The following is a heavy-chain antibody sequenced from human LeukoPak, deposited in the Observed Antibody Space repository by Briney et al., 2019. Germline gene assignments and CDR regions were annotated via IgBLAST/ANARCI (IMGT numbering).Heavy chain of an antibody. V-gene: IGHV3-23*01. J-gene: IGHJ5*02. CDR1: GFTFRSYA. CDR3: ARPPYSSSWDPGWFDP. Sequence: GGSLRLSCAASGFTFRSYAMSWVRLAPGRGLEWVSVISSGGISTYYADSAKGRFTISRDNSKNSLYLQMNSLRAEDTAVYYCARPPYSSSWDPGWFDPWGQGTLITVSS. D-gene: IGHD6-13*01. CDR2: ISSGGIST.